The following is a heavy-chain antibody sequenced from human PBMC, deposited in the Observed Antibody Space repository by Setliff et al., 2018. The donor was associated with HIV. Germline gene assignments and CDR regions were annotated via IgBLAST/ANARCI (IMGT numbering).Heavy chain of an antibody. CDR2: IHHSGGT. CDR1: YGSISGHY. Sequence: SETLSLTCTVSYGSISGHYWTWIRQPPGKGLEWIGYIHHSGGTQYNPSLMSRLTMSVDSSKNQFSLSLSSVTAADTAVYYCARHTVFVRYFDHWGQGMLVTVSS. J-gene: IGHJ4*02. V-gene: IGHV4-59*11. D-gene: IGHD2-2*02. CDR3: ARHTVFVRYFDH.